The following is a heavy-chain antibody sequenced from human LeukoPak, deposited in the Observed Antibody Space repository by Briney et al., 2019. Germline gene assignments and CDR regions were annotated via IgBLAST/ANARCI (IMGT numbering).Heavy chain of an antibody. Sequence: GGSLRLSCAASKFTFSDYYMSWIRQAPGKGLEWISYISSSGSAKKYADSVKGRFTISRDNAKNSLYLQMNSLRAEDTAVYYCARDRDILDYWGQGTLVTVSS. J-gene: IGHJ4*02. CDR1: KFTFSDYY. D-gene: IGHD2-15*01. CDR3: ARDRDILDY. CDR2: ISSSGSAK. V-gene: IGHV3-11*04.